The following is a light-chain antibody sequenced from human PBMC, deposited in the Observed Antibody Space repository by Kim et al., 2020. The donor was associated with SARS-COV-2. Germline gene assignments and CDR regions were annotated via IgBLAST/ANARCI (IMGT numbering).Light chain of an antibody. V-gene: IGLV7-43*01. CDR2: STD. CDR1: TGPVTSDFY. Sequence: QAVVTQEPSLTVSPGGTVTLTCASTTGPVTSDFYPNWFQQRPGQPPRALIYSTDKKHSWTPARFSGSLLGGKAALTLSHAQPEDEAEYHCLLYYGGAQPWVFGGGTKVTVL. J-gene: IGLJ3*02. CDR3: LLYYGGAQPWV.